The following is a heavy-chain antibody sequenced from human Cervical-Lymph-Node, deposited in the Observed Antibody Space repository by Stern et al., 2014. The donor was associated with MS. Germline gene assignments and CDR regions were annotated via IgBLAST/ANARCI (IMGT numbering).Heavy chain of an antibody. Sequence: QVQLVQSGAEVKKPGASVNISCEASGYTFTSSPIHWVRQAPGQSLEWMGWVNAGSGNTKYSEKFQGRVTITRDASASTAYMELSSLRSEDTAVYFCARGGLPLWQVWGQGTLVTVSS. D-gene: IGHD3-10*01. CDR1: GYTFTSSP. CDR2: VNAGSGNT. J-gene: IGHJ4*02. V-gene: IGHV1-3*01. CDR3: ARGGLPLWQV.